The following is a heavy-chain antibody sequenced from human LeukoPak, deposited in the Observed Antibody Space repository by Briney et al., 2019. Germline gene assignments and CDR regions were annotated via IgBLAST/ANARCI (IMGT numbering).Heavy chain of an antibody. CDR3: ARTIPFYYGMDV. V-gene: IGHV3-74*01. CDR2: IDSVGSST. J-gene: IGHJ6*02. Sequence: GGSLRLSCAASGFTFSSPWMHWVRQAPGKGLEWVSRIDSVGSSTSYVDSVQGRFTISRDNSKNTVHLQMNGLRAGDTAVYYCARTIPFYYGMDVWGQGTTVIVSS. D-gene: IGHD2-2*02. CDR1: GFTFSSPW.